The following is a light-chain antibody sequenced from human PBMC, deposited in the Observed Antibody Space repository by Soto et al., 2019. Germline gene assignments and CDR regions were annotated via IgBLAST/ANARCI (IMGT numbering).Light chain of an antibody. Sequence: ENRLTQSPGTLSLSPGERATLSCRASQSVSSSYLAWYQQKPGQAPRLLIYGASSRATGIPDRFSGSGSGTDFTLTISRLEPEDFAVYYCQQYGSSPLTFGGGTKVDIK. V-gene: IGKV3-20*01. CDR3: QQYGSSPLT. CDR2: GAS. CDR1: QSVSSSY. J-gene: IGKJ4*01.